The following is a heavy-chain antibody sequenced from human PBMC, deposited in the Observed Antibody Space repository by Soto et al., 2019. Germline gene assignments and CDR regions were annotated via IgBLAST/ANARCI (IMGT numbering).Heavy chain of an antibody. CDR3: ASSSCLRSGELFHGLDV. D-gene: IGHD3-10*01. Sequence: SETLSLTCTVSGGSISRSSYYWGWIRQPPGKGLEWIGNIYYNGNTYYNPSLQSRVTISVDTSKNQFSLKLTSATAADTALYFCASSSCLRSGELFHGLDVWGQGTTVTVSS. V-gene: IGHV4-39*01. CDR2: IYYNGNT. CDR1: GGSISRSSYY. J-gene: IGHJ6*02.